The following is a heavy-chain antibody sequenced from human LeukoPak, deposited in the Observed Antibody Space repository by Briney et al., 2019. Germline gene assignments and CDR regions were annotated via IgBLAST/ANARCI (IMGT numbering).Heavy chain of an antibody. D-gene: IGHD6-6*01. CDR3: AREARFGSTSSHFDY. Sequence: SETLSLTCAVYGGSFSGYQWSWIRQPPGKGLEWIGGINHSGITNYNPSLKSRVTILVDTSKNQFSLDLNSVTAADTAVYFCAREARFGSTSSHFDYWGQGTLVTVSS. V-gene: IGHV4-34*01. J-gene: IGHJ4*02. CDR1: GGSFSGYQ. CDR2: INHSGIT.